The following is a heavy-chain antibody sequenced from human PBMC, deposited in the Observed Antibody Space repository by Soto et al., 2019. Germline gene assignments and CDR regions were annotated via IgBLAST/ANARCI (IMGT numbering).Heavy chain of an antibody. Sequence: GASVKVSCKVSGYTLTELSMHWVRQAPGKGLEWMGGFDPNGGNTGYAQKFQGRVTMTRNTSISTAYMELSSLRSEDTAVYYCARGPGYCSGGSCYANRYYYYYMDVWGKGTTVTVSS. D-gene: IGHD2-15*01. J-gene: IGHJ6*03. CDR1: GYTLTELS. CDR3: ARGPGYCSGGSCYANRYYYYYMDV. CDR2: FDPNGGNT. V-gene: IGHV1-24*01.